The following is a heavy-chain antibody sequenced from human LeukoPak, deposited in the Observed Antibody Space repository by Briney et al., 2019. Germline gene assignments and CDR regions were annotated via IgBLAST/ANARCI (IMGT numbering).Heavy chain of an antibody. J-gene: IGHJ6*04. V-gene: IGHV3-48*04. CDR2: ISSSGSTI. CDR1: GLTFSDYW. D-gene: IGHD5-12*01. CDR3: ARYGRWLPTHYYYYGMDV. Sequence: GGSLRLSCAVSGLTFSDYWMNWVRQAPGKGLEWVSYISSSGSTIYYADSVKGRFTISRDNAKNSLYLQMNSLRAEDTAVYYCARYGRWLPTHYYYYGMDVWGKGTTVTVSS.